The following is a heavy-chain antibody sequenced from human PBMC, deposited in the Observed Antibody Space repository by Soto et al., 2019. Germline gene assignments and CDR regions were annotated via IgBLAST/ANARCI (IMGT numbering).Heavy chain of an antibody. J-gene: IGHJ4*02. CDR3: APYYDSRDYHYYFDY. D-gene: IGHD3-22*01. Sequence: QVQLVQSGAEVKKPGSSVKDSCKASGGTFSSYAISWVRQAPGQGLEWMGGIIPIFGTANYAQKFQGRVTITADESTSTAYMELSSLRSEDTAVYYCAPYYDSRDYHYYFDYWGQGTLVTVSS. CDR2: IIPIFGTA. V-gene: IGHV1-69*01. CDR1: GGTFSSYA.